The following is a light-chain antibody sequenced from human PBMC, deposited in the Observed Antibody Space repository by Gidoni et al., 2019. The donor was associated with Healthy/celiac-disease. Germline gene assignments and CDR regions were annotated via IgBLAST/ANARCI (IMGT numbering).Light chain of an antibody. V-gene: IGKV1-39*01. Sequence: DSQMTQSPSSLSASVGDRVTITCRASQSISSYLNWYQQQPGKAPKLLIYAASSLQSGVPSRFSCSGSGTDFTLTIRSLQPEDFATYYCQQSYSTPGTFGQGTKVAIK. CDR3: QQSYSTPGT. J-gene: IGKJ1*01. CDR1: QSISSY. CDR2: AAS.